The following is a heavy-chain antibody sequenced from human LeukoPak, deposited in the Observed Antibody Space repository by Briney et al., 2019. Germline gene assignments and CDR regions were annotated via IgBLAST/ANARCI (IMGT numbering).Heavy chain of an antibody. D-gene: IGHD3-10*01. J-gene: IGHJ6*02. Sequence: GGSLRLSCAASGFTFSNYAIHWLGQGPGKGLKGVACISYDGTKKYYEDSVKGRFSIPRANSKNTLYLQMNSLRPEDTAVYYCAKAVGFGEAYGMDVWGQGTTVTVSS. CDR3: AKAVGFGEAYGMDV. CDR2: ISYDGTKK. CDR1: GFTFSNYA. V-gene: IGHV3-30*02.